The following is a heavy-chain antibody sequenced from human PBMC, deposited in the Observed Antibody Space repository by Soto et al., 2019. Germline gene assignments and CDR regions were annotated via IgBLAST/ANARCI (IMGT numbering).Heavy chain of an antibody. D-gene: IGHD3-10*01. CDR3: AKDNGYYGSGSYFSINFQDV. CDR1: GFTFSSYA. Sequence: GGSLRLSCAASGFTFSSYAMSWVRQAPGKGLEWVSAISGSGGSTYYADSVKGRFTISRDNSKNTLYLQMNSLRAEDTAVYYCAKDNGYYGSGSYFSINFQDVWGQGTTVTVSS. J-gene: IGHJ6*02. V-gene: IGHV3-23*01. CDR2: ISGSGGST.